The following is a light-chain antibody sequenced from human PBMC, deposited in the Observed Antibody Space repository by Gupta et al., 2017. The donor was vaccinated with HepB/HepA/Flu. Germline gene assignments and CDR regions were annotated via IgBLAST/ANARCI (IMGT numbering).Light chain of an antibody. V-gene: IGLV4-60*03. CDR3: ETWDISTQV. CDR1: SAYRSYI. J-gene: IGLJ3*02. Sequence: QPVVTQTSYASASLGSSVKLTCTLSSAYRSYIIAWHQLQPGKAPRYLMKLESSGNYNKGSGVPDRFSGSSSGADRYLTISNLQAEDEADYYCETWDISTQVFGGGTKLTVL. CDR2: LESSGNY.